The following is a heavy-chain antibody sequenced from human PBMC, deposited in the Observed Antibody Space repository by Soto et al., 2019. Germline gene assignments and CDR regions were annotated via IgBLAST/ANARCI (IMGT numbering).Heavy chain of an antibody. D-gene: IGHD3-22*01. J-gene: IGHJ4*02. CDR3: ARGRWLNRRGFDY. V-gene: IGHV4-34*01. CDR2: INHSGST. Sequence: SETLSLTCAVYGGSFSGYYWSWIRQPPGKGLEWTGEINHSGSTNYNPSLTSRVTIPVDTSKNQFSLKLSSVTAADTAVYYGARGRWLNRRGFDYWGQGTLVTVSS. CDR1: GGSFSGYY.